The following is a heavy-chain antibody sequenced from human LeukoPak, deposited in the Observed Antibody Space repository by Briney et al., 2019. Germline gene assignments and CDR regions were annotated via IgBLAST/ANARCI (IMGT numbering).Heavy chain of an antibody. V-gene: IGHV4-59*08. CDR1: GGSISSYY. Sequence: PSETLSLTCTVSGGSISSYYWNWIRQPPGKGLEWIGYIYYSGSTNYNPSLKSRVTISVDTSKNQFSLKLSSVTAADTAVYYCARHEATYYDFWSGYYTGAGFDYWGQGTLVTVSS. J-gene: IGHJ4*02. CDR2: IYYSGST. CDR3: ARHEATYYDFWSGYYTGAGFDY. D-gene: IGHD3-3*01.